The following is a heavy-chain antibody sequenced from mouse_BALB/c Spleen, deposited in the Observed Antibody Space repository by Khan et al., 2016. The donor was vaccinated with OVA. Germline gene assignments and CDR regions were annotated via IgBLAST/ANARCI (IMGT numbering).Heavy chain of an antibody. CDR1: GYSITSDFA. CDR3: IRSVYYAYAYAMDY. V-gene: IGHV3-2*02. Sequence: EVQLQESGPGLVKPSQSLSLTCTVTGYSITSDFAWNWVRQFPGSKLEWMGYISFSGSTSYDPSLKSRLSITRDTSKNQFFLQLSSVTTEDTATYYCIRSVYYAYAYAMDYWGQGTSVTVSS. CDR2: ISFSGST. J-gene: IGHJ4*01. D-gene: IGHD2-2*01.